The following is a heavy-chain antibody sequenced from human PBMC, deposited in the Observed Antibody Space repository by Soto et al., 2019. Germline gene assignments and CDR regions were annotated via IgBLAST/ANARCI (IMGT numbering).Heavy chain of an antibody. CDR1: GYTFTVYY. CDR2: INPKSGGT. Sequence: QVQLVQSGAEVKKPGASVNVSCKASGYTFTVYYMHWVRQAPGQGLEWMGWINPKSGGTMYPQKFQGGVTMTWATSISTAYMALTRLRSDDTAVYYCARDLAKGGGSAGFDYWAQGTLVTVSS. CDR3: ARDLAKGGGSAGFDY. V-gene: IGHV1-2*02. D-gene: IGHD1-26*01. J-gene: IGHJ4*02.